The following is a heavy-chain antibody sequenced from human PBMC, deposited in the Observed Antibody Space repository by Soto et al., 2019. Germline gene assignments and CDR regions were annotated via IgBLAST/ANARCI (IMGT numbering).Heavy chain of an antibody. CDR2: INHSGST. CDR1: GGSFSGYY. J-gene: IGHJ6*02. Sequence: PSETLSLTCAVYGGSFSGYYWSWIRQPPGKGLEWIGEINHSGSTNYNPSLKSRVTISVDTSKNQFSLKLSSVTAADTAVYYCARGGRLGYCSSTSCYLYYYYGMDVWGQGTTVTVSS. CDR3: ARGGRLGYCSSTSCYLYYYYGMDV. D-gene: IGHD2-2*01. V-gene: IGHV4-34*01.